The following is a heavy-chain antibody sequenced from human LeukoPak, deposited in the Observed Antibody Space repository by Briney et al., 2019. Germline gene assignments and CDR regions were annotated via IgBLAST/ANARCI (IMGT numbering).Heavy chain of an antibody. V-gene: IGHV4-39*01. CDR1: GGSISSSSYY. D-gene: IGHD3-16*02. J-gene: IGHJ4*02. CDR3: ARLGTFGGVIVMPPYFDY. Sequence: SETLSLTCTVSGGSISSSSYYWGWIRQPPGKGLEWIGSIYYSGSTYYNPSLKSRVTISVDTSKNQFSLKLSSVTAADTAVYYCARLGTFGGVIVMPPYFDYWGQGTLVTVSS. CDR2: IYYSGST.